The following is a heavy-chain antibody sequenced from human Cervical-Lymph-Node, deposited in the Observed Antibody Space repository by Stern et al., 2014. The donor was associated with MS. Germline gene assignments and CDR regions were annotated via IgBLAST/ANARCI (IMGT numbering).Heavy chain of an antibody. V-gene: IGHV3-30*18. CDR2: ISYDGTRK. CDR3: SNQGL. J-gene: IGHJ4*01. CDR1: GFNFSNYG. Sequence: VQLVESGGGVVQPGRSLRLSCVGSGFNFSNYGIDWVRQAPGKGLEWVAVISYDGTRKFYSDSVKGRFTISRDNSKKTLYLQMNSLRGNDTAVYFCSNQGLGGHGTRVIVSS.